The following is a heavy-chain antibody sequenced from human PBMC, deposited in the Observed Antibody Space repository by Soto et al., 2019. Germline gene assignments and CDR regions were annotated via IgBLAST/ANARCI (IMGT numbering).Heavy chain of an antibody. CDR3: ARSEYSGYENDNFDY. J-gene: IGHJ4*02. CDR1: GYTFTRHY. Sequence: QVQLVQSGAEVKKPGASVKVSCKASGYTFTRHYMHWVRQAPGQGLEWMGMIDPSGGSTDDAQKFQGRVTMTRDTSTSTGSMELSSLRSEDTALYYCARSEYSGYENDNFDYWGQGTLVTVSS. V-gene: IGHV1-46*03. D-gene: IGHD5-12*01. CDR2: IDPSGGST.